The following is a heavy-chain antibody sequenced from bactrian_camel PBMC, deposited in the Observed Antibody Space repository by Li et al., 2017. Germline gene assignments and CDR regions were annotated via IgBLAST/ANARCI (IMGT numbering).Heavy chain of an antibody. CDR3: AVPGSWSPECGY. CDR1: WNILRDNC. V-gene: IGHV3S54*01. Sequence: VQLVESGGGSVQTGESLTLSCKTPWNILRDNCMGWFRQAPGKQREPVAIIYTGGGSTSYADSVKGRFTISQDNARETVYLQMNSLKPEDTAVYYCAVPGSWSPECGYSGQGTQVTVS. CDR2: IYTGGGST. J-gene: IGHJ6*01. D-gene: IGHD6*01.